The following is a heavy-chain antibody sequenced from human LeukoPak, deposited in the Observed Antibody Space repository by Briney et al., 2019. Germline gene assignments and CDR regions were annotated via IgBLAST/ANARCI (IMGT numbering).Heavy chain of an antibody. Sequence: GGSLRLSCSASGFTFSAYAMYWGRQAPGKGLEYVSGISCNGGSSFYADSVKGRFTISRDNSKNTLYLQMSSLRAEDTAVYYCVKITSVTGGDCWGQGTRLTVSS. CDR2: ISCNGGSS. D-gene: IGHD1-14*01. CDR3: VKITSVTGGDC. V-gene: IGHV3-64D*09. J-gene: IGHJ4*02. CDR1: GFTFSAYA.